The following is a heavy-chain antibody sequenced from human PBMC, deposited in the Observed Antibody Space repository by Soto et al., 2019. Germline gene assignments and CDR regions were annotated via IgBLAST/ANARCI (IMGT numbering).Heavy chain of an antibody. D-gene: IGHD2-2*01. V-gene: IGHV1-18*01. CDR2: ISAYNGNT. CDR1: GYTFTSYG. CDR3: ARDREYCSSTSCPSGEDY. J-gene: IGHJ4*02. Sequence: ASVKVSCKASGYTFTSYGISWVRQAPGQGLEWMGWISAYNGNTNYAQKHQGRVTMTTDTSKSTDYMELRSLRSDDTAVFYCARDREYCSSTSCPSGEDYWGQGTLVTVSS.